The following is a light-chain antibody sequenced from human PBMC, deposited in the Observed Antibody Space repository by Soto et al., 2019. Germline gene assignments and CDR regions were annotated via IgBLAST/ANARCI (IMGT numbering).Light chain of an antibody. CDR2: LNSDGSH. Sequence: QSVLTQSPSASASLGASVKLTCTLSSGHSTYAIAWHQQQPERGPRYLIKLNSDGSHTKVDGIPDRFSGSSSGAERYLSISSLQSEDEGDYYCQTWGSGIQVFGRGTKVTVL. CDR3: QTWGSGIQV. J-gene: IGLJ2*01. V-gene: IGLV4-69*01. CDR1: SGHSTYA.